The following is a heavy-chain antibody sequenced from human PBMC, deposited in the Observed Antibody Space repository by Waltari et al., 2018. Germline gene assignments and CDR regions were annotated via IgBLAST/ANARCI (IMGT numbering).Heavy chain of an antibody. CDR3: ATVGVENQWELLRYDY. Sequence: EVQLVESGGGLVQPGGSLRLSCEASGFAFSSRRLDWVRQVPGKGLGWVSYVSGRRSTIHYADSVKGRFTISRDNANNSLYLQMNSLRDEDTAVYYCATVGVENQWELLRYDYWGQGTLVTVSS. CDR1: GFAFSSRR. J-gene: IGHJ4*02. CDR2: VSGRRSTI. V-gene: IGHV3-48*02. D-gene: IGHD1-26*01.